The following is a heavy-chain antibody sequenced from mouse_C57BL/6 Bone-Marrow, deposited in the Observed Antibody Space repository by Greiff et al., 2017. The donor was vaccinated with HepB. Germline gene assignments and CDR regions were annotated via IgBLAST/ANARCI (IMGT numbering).Heavy chain of an antibody. D-gene: IGHD2-10*01. V-gene: IGHV5-12*01. Sequence: EVKLMESGGGLVQPGGSLKLSCAASVFTFSDYYMYWVRQTPEKRLEWVAYISNGGGSTYYPDTVKGRFTISRDNAKNTLYLQMSRLKSEDTAMYYCARHTYYGNYGFAYWGQGTLVTVSA. CDR1: VFTFSDYY. CDR3: ARHTYYGNYGFAY. J-gene: IGHJ3*01. CDR2: ISNGGGST.